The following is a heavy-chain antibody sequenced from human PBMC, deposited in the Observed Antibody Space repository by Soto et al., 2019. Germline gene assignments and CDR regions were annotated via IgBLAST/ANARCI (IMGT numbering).Heavy chain of an antibody. CDR1: GDSMTSSSYF. J-gene: IGHJ5*02. CDR3: ARHTRNQFDP. Sequence: SETLSLTCNVSGDSMTSSSYFFFCIRQPPWKGLEWIGSVYYSERTSYNSGTTYYSPSLKSRVTISGDTSKRQFSLKLSSVTAADTAVYYCARHTRNQFDPWGQGTLVTVSS. CDR2: VYYSERT. V-gene: IGHV4-39*01.